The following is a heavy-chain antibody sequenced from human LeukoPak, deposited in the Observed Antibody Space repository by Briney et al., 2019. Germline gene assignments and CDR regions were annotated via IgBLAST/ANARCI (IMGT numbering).Heavy chain of an antibody. V-gene: IGHV3-9*01. CDR2: ISWNSGSI. CDR3: AKGAATSSYFDY. J-gene: IGHJ4*02. Sequence: PRGSLRLSCAASGFTFDDYAMHWVRQAPGKGLEWVSGISWNSGSIGYADSVKGRFTISRDNAKNSLYLQMNSLRAEDTALYYCAKGAATSSYFDYWGQGTLVTVSS. CDR1: GFTFDDYA. D-gene: IGHD6-13*01.